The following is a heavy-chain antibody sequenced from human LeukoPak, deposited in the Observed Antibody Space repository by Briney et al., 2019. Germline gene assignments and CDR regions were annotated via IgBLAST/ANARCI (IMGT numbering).Heavy chain of an antibody. D-gene: IGHD4-17*01. Sequence: PGGSLRLSCATSGFTFSTYSMNWVRQAPGKGLEWVSYIRSTGNLLDYADSVKGRFTISRDNAKNSLYLQMNSLRVEDTAVYYCARGYGFDYWGQGTLVTVSS. CDR1: GFTFSTYS. CDR3: ARGYGFDY. V-gene: IGHV3-48*04. CDR2: IRSTGNLL. J-gene: IGHJ4*02.